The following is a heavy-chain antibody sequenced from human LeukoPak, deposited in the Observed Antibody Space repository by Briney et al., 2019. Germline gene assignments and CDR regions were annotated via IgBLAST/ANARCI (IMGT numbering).Heavy chain of an antibody. CDR3: ARGNSAEKGQQLAN. Sequence: PGGSLRLSCAASGFTFSRFWMTWVRQAPGKGLEYVANINGDGREKYYVDSVKGRFTISRDNVRNSLFLQMSSLRVEDTAVYYCARGNSAEKGQQLANWGQGTRVTVST. CDR2: INGDGREK. D-gene: IGHD6-13*01. V-gene: IGHV3-7*04. J-gene: IGHJ4*02. CDR1: GFTFSRFW.